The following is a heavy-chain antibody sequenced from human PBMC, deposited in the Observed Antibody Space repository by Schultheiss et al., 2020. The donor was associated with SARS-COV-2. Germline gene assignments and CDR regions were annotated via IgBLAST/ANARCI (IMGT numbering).Heavy chain of an antibody. CDR1: GFTFSSYS. CDR3: ARVPYYGSGSNFDY. CDR2: ISSSGSTI. Sequence: GGSLRLSCAASGFTFSSYSMNWVRQAPGKGLEWVSSISSSGSTIYYADSVKGRFTISRDNAKNSLYLQMNSLRAEDTAVYYCARVPYYGSGSNFDYWGQGTLFTVSS. D-gene: IGHD3-10*01. V-gene: IGHV3-48*04. J-gene: IGHJ4*02.